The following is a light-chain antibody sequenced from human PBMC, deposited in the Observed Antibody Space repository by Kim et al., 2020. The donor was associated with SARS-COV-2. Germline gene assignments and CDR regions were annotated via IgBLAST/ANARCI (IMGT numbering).Light chain of an antibody. CDR3: AAWDDSLNGWV. CDR1: SPITGRNT. CDR2: SND. V-gene: IGLV1-44*01. J-gene: IGLJ3*02. Sequence: QAVPISCSGGSPITGRNTVNWHHQFPGTAPNPLIYSNDQRPSGVPDRFSGSKSGTSASLAISGLQSEDEVDYYCAAWDDSLNGWVFGGGTQLTVL.